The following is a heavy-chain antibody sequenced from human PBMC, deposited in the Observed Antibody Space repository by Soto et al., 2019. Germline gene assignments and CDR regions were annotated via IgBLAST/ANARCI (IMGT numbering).Heavy chain of an antibody. J-gene: IGHJ6*03. V-gene: IGHV3-48*01. CDR1: GFTFSSYS. D-gene: IGHD3-16*02. CDR2: ISSSSSTI. Sequence: GGSLRLSCAASGFTFSSYSMNWVRQAPGKGLEWVSYISSSSSTIYYADSVKGRFTISRDNAKNPPYLQMNSLRAEDTAVYYCARDRRSLEISHYYYYMDVWGKGTTVTVSS. CDR3: ARDRRSLEISHYYYYMDV.